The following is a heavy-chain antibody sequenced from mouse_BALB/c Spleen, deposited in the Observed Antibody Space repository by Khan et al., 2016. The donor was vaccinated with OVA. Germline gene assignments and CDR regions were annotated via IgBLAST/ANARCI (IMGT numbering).Heavy chain of an antibody. J-gene: IGHJ4*01. Sequence: QVQLKESGPGLVAPSQSLSITCTISGFSFTNYGVYWIRQPPGKGLEWLVVIWSDGSTTYNSALKSRLTITKDNSKSQVFLQMNSLQTDDTAIYYCARQPYYHYNIMDYWGQGTSVTVSS. V-gene: IGHV2-6-1*01. CDR2: IWSDGST. CDR1: GFSFTNYG. CDR3: ARQPYYHYNIMDY. D-gene: IGHD2-10*01.